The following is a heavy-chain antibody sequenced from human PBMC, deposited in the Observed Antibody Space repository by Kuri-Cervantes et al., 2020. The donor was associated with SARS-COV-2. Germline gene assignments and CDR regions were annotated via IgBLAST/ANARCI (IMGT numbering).Heavy chain of an antibody. CDR3: AREREFLEWLLPSLLDY. Sequence: ASVKVSCKASGYTFTSYGISWVRQAPGQGLEWMGWISAYSGNTNYAQKLQGRVTMTTDTSTSTAYMELRSLRSDDTAVYYCAREREFLEWLLPSLLDYWGQGTLVTVSS. CDR2: ISAYSGNT. J-gene: IGHJ4*02. D-gene: IGHD3-3*01. CDR1: GYTFTSYG. V-gene: IGHV1-18*01.